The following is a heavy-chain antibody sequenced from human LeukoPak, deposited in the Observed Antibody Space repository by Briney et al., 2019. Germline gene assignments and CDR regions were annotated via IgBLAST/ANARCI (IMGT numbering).Heavy chain of an antibody. J-gene: IGHJ4*02. D-gene: IGHD3-10*01. CDR1: GFTFDDYA. CDR3: AKGGGGLLWFGEFPFDY. CDR2: ISWNSGSI. Sequence: GRSLRLSCAASGFTFDDYAMHWVRQAPGKGLEWVSGISWNSGSIGYADSVKGRFTISRDNAKSSLYLQMNSLRAEDTALYYCAKGGGGLLWFGEFPFDYWGQGTLVTVSS. V-gene: IGHV3-9*01.